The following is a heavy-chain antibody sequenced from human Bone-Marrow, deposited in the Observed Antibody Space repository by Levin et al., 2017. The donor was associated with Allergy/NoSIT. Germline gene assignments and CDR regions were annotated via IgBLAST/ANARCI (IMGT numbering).Heavy chain of an antibody. J-gene: IGHJ3*02. CDR3: TTAKLGVGAFDI. CDR1: GFTFSHAW. CDR2: IKSKADGGTT. V-gene: IGHV3-15*01. Sequence: SCAASGFTFSHAWMNWVRQAPGKGLEWVGRIKSKADGGTTDYAAPVKGRFSISRDDSKDSLHLQMNSLKTDDTAVYYCTTAKLGVGAFDIWGQGTMVTVSS. D-gene: IGHD2-8*01.